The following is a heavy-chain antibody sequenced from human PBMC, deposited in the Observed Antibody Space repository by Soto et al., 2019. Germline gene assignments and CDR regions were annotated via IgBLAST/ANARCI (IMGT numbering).Heavy chain of an antibody. CDR1: GFTFSNAW. D-gene: IGHD1-26*01. CDR3: TTGVVGAFDAFDI. J-gene: IGHJ3*02. CDR2: IKSKTDGGTT. V-gene: IGHV3-15*01. Sequence: EVQLVESGGGLVKPGGSLRLSCAASGFTFSNAWMSWVRQAPGKGLEWVGRIKSKTDGGTTDYAAPVKGRFTISRDDSKNTLYLQMNSLKTEDTAVYYCTTGVVGAFDAFDIWGQGTMVTVSS.